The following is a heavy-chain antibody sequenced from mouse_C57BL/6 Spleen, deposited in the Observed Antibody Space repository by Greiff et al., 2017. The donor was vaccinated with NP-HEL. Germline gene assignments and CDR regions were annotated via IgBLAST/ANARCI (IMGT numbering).Heavy chain of an antibody. CDR3: ARLDDYDVGNYAMDY. Sequence: QVQLKQSGAELVRPGTSVKVSCKASGYAFTNYLIEWVKQRPGQGLEWIGVINPGSGGTNYNEKFKGKATLTADKSSSTAYMQLSSLTSEDSAVYFCARLDDYDVGNYAMDYWGQGTSVTVSS. V-gene: IGHV1-54*01. CDR1: GYAFTNYL. J-gene: IGHJ4*01. D-gene: IGHD2-4*01. CDR2: INPGSGGT.